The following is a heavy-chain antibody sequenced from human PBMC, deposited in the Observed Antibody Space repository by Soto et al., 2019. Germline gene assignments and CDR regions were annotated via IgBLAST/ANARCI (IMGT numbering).Heavy chain of an antibody. CDR3: AKDYCSGGTCYYFDY. J-gene: IGHJ4*02. V-gene: IGHV3-23*01. CDR2: LSGSGGST. Sequence: EVQLLESGGGLVQPGGSLRLSCAASGFTFSSYAMSWVRQAPGKGLEWVSGLSGSGGSTYYADSVKGRFTISRDNSKNTLYLQMNSLRAEDTAVYYCAKDYCSGGTCYYFDYWGQGTLVTVSS. D-gene: IGHD2-15*01. CDR1: GFTFSSYA.